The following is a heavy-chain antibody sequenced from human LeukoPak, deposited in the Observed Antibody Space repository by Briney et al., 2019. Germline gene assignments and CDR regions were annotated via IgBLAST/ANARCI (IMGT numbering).Heavy chain of an antibody. Sequence: SETLSLTCTVSGGSISSYYWSWIRQPPGKGLEWIGYIYYSGSTNYNPSLKSRVTISVDTSKNQFSLKLSSVTAADTAVYYCARGPGIAADGGDYWGQGTLVTVSS. J-gene: IGHJ4*02. CDR1: GGSISSYY. CDR2: IYYSGST. D-gene: IGHD6-13*01. V-gene: IGHV4-59*01. CDR3: ARGPGIAADGGDY.